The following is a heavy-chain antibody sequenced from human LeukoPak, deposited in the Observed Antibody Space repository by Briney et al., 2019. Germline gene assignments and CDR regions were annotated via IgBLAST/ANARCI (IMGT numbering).Heavy chain of an antibody. Sequence: SETLSLTCTVSSGSISRSTYYWGWIRHPPGKGLEWIGIIHYSGSTYYNPSLKSRVIISLDTSKSQFSLKVSSVTAADTAVYYCARKYTSSWYPDLDFDSWGQGTLVTVSS. CDR1: SGSISRSTYY. CDR2: IHYSGST. J-gene: IGHJ4*02. V-gene: IGHV4-39*01. CDR3: ARKYTSSWYPDLDFDS. D-gene: IGHD6-13*01.